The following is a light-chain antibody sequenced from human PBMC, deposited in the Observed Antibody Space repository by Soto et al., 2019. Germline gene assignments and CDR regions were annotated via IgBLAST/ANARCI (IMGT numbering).Light chain of an antibody. CDR3: QQSYSTPIT. J-gene: IGKJ5*01. CDR1: QSISNY. CDR2: AAS. V-gene: IGKV1-39*01. Sequence: DIQMTQYPSSLSASVGDRVTITCRASQSISNYLNWYQQKPGKPPKLLIYAASSFQSGVPSRFSGSGSGTDFTLTISSLQPEDFATYYCQQSYSTPITFGQGTRLEI.